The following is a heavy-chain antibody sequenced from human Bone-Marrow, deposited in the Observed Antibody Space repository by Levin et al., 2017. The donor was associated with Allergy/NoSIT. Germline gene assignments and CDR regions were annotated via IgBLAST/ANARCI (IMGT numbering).Heavy chain of an antibody. Sequence: SETLSLTCDVSGDSTSNYYWTWIRQPPGKGLEWMGYISNRGTTNYSPSLKSRLTISVDRSKKQISLKLTSVTAADTAVYYCARDTCVEPAVTGCYYILDVWGQGTPVTVS. CDR3: ARDTCVEPAVTGCYYILDV. V-gene: IGHV4-59*12. J-gene: IGHJ6*02. CDR1: GDSTSNYY. CDR2: ISNRGTT. D-gene: IGHD2-2*01.